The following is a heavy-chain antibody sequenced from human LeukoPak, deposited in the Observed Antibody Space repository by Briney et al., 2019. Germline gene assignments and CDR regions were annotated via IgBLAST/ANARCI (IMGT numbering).Heavy chain of an antibody. CDR1: GGTFSSYA. CDR2: IIPIFGTA. J-gene: IGHJ4*02. CDR3: AMGSSAANFDY. D-gene: IGHD2-2*01. V-gene: IGHV1-69*13. Sequence: GASVKVSCTASGGTFSSYAISWVRQAPGQGLEWMGGIIPIFGTANYAQKFQGRVTITADESTSTAYMELSSLRSEDTAVYYCAMGSSAANFDYWGQGTLVTVSS.